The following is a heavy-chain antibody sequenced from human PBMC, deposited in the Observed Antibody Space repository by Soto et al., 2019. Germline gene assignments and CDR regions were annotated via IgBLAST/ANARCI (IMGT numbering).Heavy chain of an antibody. Sequence: QVQLVQSGAEVKKPGSSVKVSCKASGGTFSSYAISWVRQAPGQGLEWMGGIIPIFGTANYAQKFHGRVTITADKPTSTAYMRLSSLRSEDTAVYYCARGWGLRGVDYYYYYGMDVWGQGTTVTVSS. V-gene: IGHV1-69*06. J-gene: IGHJ6*02. CDR2: IIPIFGTA. CDR3: ARGWGLRGVDYYYYYGMDV. D-gene: IGHD3-10*01. CDR1: GGTFSSYA.